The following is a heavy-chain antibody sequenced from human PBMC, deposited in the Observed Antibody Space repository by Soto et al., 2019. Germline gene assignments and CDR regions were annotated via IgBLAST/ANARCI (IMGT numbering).Heavy chain of an antibody. CDR1: GFTFTGNW. Sequence: EVQLVESGGGLVQPGGSLRLSCAAYGFTFTGNWMHWVRQGPGKGLVWVARINRDGTATTYADSVTGRFTISRDNSKNTLYLQMNSLGAEDTAVYYCATVGTGSYNWFDPWGQGTMVTVSS. V-gene: IGHV3-74*01. CDR2: INRDGTAT. J-gene: IGHJ5*02. CDR3: ATVGTGSYNWFDP. D-gene: IGHD1-26*01.